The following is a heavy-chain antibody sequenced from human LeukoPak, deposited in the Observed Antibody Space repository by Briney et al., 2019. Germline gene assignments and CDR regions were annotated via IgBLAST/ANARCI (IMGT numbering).Heavy chain of an antibody. V-gene: IGHV4-30-4*01. Sequence: SQTLSLTCTVSGGSISSGDYYWSWIRQPPGKGLEWIGYIYYSGSTYYNPSLKSRVTISVDTSKNQFSLKLSSVTAADTAVYYCARANLGYCSSTSCRHNGFLWATYFDYWGQGTLVTVSS. CDR2: IYYSGST. CDR1: GGSISSGDYY. J-gene: IGHJ4*02. CDR3: ARANLGYCSSTSCRHNGFLWATYFDY. D-gene: IGHD2-2*01.